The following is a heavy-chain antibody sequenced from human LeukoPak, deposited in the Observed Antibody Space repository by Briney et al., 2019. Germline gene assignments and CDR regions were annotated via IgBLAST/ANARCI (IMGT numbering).Heavy chain of an antibody. CDR3: ARTGSIAARPPYYFDY. D-gene: IGHD6-6*01. J-gene: IGHJ4*02. CDR1: GGSFSGYY. Sequence: SETLSLTCAVYGGSFSGYYWSWIRQPPGKGLEWIGEINHSGSTNYNPSLKSRVTISVDTSKNQFSLKLSSVTAADTAVYYCARTGSIAARPPYYFDYWGQGTLVTVSS. CDR2: INHSGST. V-gene: IGHV4-34*01.